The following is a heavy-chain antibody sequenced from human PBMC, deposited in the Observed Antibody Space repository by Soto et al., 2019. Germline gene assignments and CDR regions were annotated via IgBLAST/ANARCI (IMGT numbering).Heavy chain of an antibody. D-gene: IGHD6-19*01. CDR1: GFTFSSYG. CDR2: IWYDGSNK. CDR3: ARDDPESTAVAGS. Sequence: QVQLVESGGGVVQPGRSLRLSCAASGFTFSSYGMHWVRQAPGKGLEWVAVIWYDGSNKYYADSVKGRFTISRDNSKNTLYLQMNSLRAEDTAVYYCARDDPESTAVAGSWGQGTLVTVSS. V-gene: IGHV3-33*01. J-gene: IGHJ4*02.